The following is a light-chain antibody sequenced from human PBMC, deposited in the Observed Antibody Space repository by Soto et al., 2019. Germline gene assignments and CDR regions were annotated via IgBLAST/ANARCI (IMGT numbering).Light chain of an antibody. CDR3: CSYAGSYTHYV. CDR1: SSDFGGYNY. CDR2: AVT. J-gene: IGLJ1*01. V-gene: IGLV2-11*01. Sequence: QSALTQPRSVSGSPGQSVTISCTGTSSDFGGYNYVSWYQQYPGKAPKVMIYAVTKRPSGVPDRISGSKSGNTAFLTISGLQAEDEADYYCCSYAGSYTHYVFGTGTKVTVL.